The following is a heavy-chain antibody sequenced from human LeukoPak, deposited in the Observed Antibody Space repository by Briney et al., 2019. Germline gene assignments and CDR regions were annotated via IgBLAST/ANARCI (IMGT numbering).Heavy chain of an antibody. J-gene: IGHJ5*02. CDR3: TTGNP. CDR1: GFTFANAS. V-gene: IGHV3-15*01. CDR2: IKSKTEGGTT. Sequence: GGSLRLSCLTSGFTFANASMSWVRQAPGKGLQWVGLIKSKTEGGTTFYAAPVKDRFRIPRDDGRSTLYLQMNSLTVGDTGVYYCTTGNPWGQGTLVTVSS.